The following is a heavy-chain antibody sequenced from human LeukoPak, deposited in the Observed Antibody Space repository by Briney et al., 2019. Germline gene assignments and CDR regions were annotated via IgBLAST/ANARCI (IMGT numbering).Heavy chain of an antibody. J-gene: IGHJ4*02. CDR1: GFTFSSYA. CDR3: ARNAYSSDWSGDFDY. CDR2: ISYDGSNK. D-gene: IGHD6-19*01. V-gene: IGHV3-30*04. Sequence: QPGGSLRLSCAASGFTFSSYAMHWVRQAPGKGLEWVAFISYDGSNKYYADSVKGRFTISRDNSKNTLFLQMNSLRAEDTAVYHCARNAYSSDWSGDFDYWGQGTLVTVSS.